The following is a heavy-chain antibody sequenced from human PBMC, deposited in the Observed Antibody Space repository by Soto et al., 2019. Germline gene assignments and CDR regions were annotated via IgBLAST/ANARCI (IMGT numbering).Heavy chain of an antibody. CDR3: ARAVESRYFDH. V-gene: IGHV4-31*03. CDR1: GGSIGSGGYY. Sequence: PSETLSLTCTVSGGSIGSGGYYWSWIRQHPGKGLEWIGYISYSGSTYYAPPLKSRISISRDTSKNQFSLKLSSVSVADTAVFYCARAVESRYFDHWGQGTPVTVSS. J-gene: IGHJ4*02. CDR2: ISYSGST. D-gene: IGHD2-15*01.